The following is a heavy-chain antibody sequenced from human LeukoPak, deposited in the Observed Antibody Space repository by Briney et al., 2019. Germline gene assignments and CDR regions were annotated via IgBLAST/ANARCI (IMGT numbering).Heavy chain of an antibody. V-gene: IGHV4-59*08. CDR1: GGSINSYY. Sequence: PSETLSLTCTVSGGSINSYYWSWTRQPPGKGLEWIGYIYYSGSTNCNPSLKSRVSMSVDTSKNQFSLKLSSVTAADTAVYYCARRSSAGTGNGPFDYWGQGTLVTVSS. D-gene: IGHD6-19*01. CDR3: ARRSSAGTGNGPFDY. CDR2: IYYSGST. J-gene: IGHJ4*02.